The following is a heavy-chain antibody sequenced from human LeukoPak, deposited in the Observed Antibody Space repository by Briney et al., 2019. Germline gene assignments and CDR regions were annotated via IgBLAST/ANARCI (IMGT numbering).Heavy chain of an antibody. D-gene: IGHD4-17*01. J-gene: IGHJ4*02. CDR3: ARGYYGDYHNDY. CDR2: LTSTTTTI. Sequence: WIXQXXXXGXXWXSYLTSTTTTISYADSVKGRFTISRDNAKNSLYLLMNSLRAEDTAVYYCARGYYGDYHNDYWGQGTLVTVAS. V-gene: IGHV3-48*01.